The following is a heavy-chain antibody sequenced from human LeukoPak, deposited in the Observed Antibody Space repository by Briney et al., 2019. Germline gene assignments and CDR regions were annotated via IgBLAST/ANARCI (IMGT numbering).Heavy chain of an antibody. J-gene: IGHJ3*02. CDR1: GYSISSGYY. CDR2: IYHSWST. V-gene: IGHV4-38-2*01. D-gene: IGHD3-16*01. CDR3: VGGPDAFDI. Sequence: SETLSLTCAVSGYSISSGYYWGWIRQPPGKGLGWIGSIYHSWSTYYNPSLKSRVTISLDTAKNQFSLKLSSVTAADTAVYYCVGGPDAFDIWGQGTMVTVSS.